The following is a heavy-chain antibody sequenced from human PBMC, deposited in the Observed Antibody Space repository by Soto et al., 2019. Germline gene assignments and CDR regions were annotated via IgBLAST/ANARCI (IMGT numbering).Heavy chain of an antibody. V-gene: IGHV4-59*02. J-gene: IGHJ5*02. CDR3: ARSYYDSTGFAVDP. CDR1: GASVSHGY. CDR2: MYFGGSF. D-gene: IGHD3-22*01. Sequence: PSETLSLTCNVSGASVSHGYWSWIRQPPGKGLEWIGFMYFGGSFNYNPSLTSRATISVETPKNQFSMKLTSVTASDTAVYYCARSYYDSTGFAVDPWGQGTLVTVS.